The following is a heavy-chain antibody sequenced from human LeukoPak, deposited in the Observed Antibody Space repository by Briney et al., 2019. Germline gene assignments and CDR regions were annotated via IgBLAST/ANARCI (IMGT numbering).Heavy chain of an antibody. CDR2: IYYSGST. V-gene: IGHV4-59*08. J-gene: IGHJ6*02. Sequence: SETLSLTCTVSGGPISSYYWSWIRQPPGKGLEWIGYIYYSGSTNYNPSLKSRVTISVDTSKNQFSLKLSSVTAADTAVYYCARHPSTRITIFGVVPGYYGMDVWGQGTTVTVSS. CDR3: ARHPSTRITIFGVVPGYYGMDV. D-gene: IGHD3-3*01. CDR1: GGPISSYY.